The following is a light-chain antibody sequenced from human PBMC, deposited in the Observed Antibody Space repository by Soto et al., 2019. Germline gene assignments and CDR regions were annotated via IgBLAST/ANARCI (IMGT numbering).Light chain of an antibody. CDR2: GAS. V-gene: IGKV3-15*01. CDR3: QQYNNWPPPYT. J-gene: IGKJ2*01. CDR1: QSVSSN. Sequence: EIVMTQSPATLSVSPGERATLSCRASQSVSSNLAWYQQKSGQAPRLLIYGASTRATGIPARFSGSGSGTEFTLTISSLQSEDFAVYYCQQYNNWPPPYTFGQGTKLEIK.